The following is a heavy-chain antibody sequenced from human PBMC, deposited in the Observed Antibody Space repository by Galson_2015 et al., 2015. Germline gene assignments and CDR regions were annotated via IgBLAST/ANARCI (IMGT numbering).Heavy chain of an antibody. CDR3: AKGITVAWLYYFDY. J-gene: IGHJ4*02. D-gene: IGHD6-19*01. V-gene: IGHV3-23*01. CDR2: ISGSGISP. CDR1: GFTFNSYA. Sequence: SLRLSCAASGFTFNSYAMSWVRQAPGKGLEWVSAISGSGISPYYADSVKGRFTISRDNARNTLSLHMNMLRAEDTAVYYCAKGITVAWLYYFDYWGQGTLAAVSS.